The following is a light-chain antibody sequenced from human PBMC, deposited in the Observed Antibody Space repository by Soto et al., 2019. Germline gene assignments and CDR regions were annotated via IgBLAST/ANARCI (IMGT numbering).Light chain of an antibody. CDR1: KNDIGVYDF. CDR3: KSYAGSNTYV. J-gene: IGLJ1*01. CDR2: EVV. Sequence: QSVLTQPPSAPGSPGQSVTISCTGTKNDIGVYDFVSWYQHHPGKAPRLIIYEVVQRPSGVPDRFSGSKSGNTASPTVSGLQAEDEADYFCKSYAGSNTYVFGSGTKVTVL. V-gene: IGLV2-8*01.